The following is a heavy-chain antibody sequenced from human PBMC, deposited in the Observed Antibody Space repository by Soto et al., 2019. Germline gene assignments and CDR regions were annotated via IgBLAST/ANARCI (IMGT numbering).Heavy chain of an antibody. V-gene: IGHV4-30-4*01. J-gene: IGHJ3*02. CDR2: IHYTGIP. CDR1: GGSISSGDYY. CDR3: ARVTLYCERSSCHPDAYDI. Sequence: QVQLQESGPGLVKPSETLSLTCAVSGGSISSGDYYWSWIRQPPGKGLEWIGYIHYTGIPYYNPSLTSRVSISKDISQNQFSLNLSSVTAADTAVYYCARVTLYCERSSCHPDAYDIWGQGTKVTVSS. D-gene: IGHD6-13*01.